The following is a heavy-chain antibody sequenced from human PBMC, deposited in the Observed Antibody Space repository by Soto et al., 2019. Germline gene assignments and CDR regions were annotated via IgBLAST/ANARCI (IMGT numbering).Heavy chain of an antibody. D-gene: IGHD2-15*01. CDR2: IIPIFGTA. Sequence: QVQLVQSGAEVKKPGSSVKVSCKASGGTFSSYAISWVRQAPGQGLEWMGGIIPIFGTANYAQKFQGRVTIPADESTSTASMELSSLRSEYTAVYYCATSTGGYCSGGSCYSVDYWGQGTLVTVSS. V-gene: IGHV1-69*12. CDR3: ATSTGGYCSGGSCYSVDY. J-gene: IGHJ4*02. CDR1: GGTFSSYA.